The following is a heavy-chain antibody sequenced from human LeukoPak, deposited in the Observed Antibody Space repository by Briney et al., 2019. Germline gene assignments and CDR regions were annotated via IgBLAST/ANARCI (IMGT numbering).Heavy chain of an antibody. Sequence: PSETLSVTCTISGGSINSYYWSWIRQPAGKGLEWIGRIYTSGSTNYNPSLKSRVTMSVDTSKNQFSLKLSSVTAADTAVYYCARIEVYGDYISYWGQGTLVTVSS. D-gene: IGHD4-17*01. CDR2: IYTSGST. J-gene: IGHJ4*02. V-gene: IGHV4-4*07. CDR3: ARIEVYGDYISY. CDR1: GGSINSYY.